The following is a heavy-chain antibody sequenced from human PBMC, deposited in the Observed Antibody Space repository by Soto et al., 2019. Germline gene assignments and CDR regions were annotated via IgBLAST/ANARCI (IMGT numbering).Heavy chain of an antibody. V-gene: IGHV4-31*03. CDR1: GGSISSGGYY. J-gene: IGHJ4*02. CDR3: ARDIVYCSGGSCPYYFDY. Sequence: PSETLSLTCIVSGGSISSGGYYWSWIRQHPGKGLEWIGYIYYRGSTYYNPSLKSRVTISLDTSNNQFSLKLSSVTAADTAVYYCARDIVYCSGGSCPYYFDYWGQGTLVTVSS. CDR2: IYYRGST. D-gene: IGHD2-15*01.